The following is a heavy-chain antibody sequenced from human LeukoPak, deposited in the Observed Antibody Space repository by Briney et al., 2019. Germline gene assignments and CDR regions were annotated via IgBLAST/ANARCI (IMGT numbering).Heavy chain of an antibody. CDR1: GFTFSDYL. J-gene: IGHJ4*02. V-gene: IGHV3-15*01. CDR2: IKSKTDGGTT. CDR3: TTFSRSGSSSFDY. Sequence: PGGSLRLSCAASGFTFSDYLMSWVRQAPGKGLEWVGRIKSKTDGGTTDYAAPVKGRFTISRDDSKNTLYLQMNSPKTEDTAVYYCTTFSRSGSSSFDYWGQGTLVTVSS. D-gene: IGHD1-26*01.